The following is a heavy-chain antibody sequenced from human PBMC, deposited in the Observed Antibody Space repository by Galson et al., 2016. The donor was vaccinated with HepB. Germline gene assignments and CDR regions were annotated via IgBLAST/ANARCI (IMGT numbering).Heavy chain of an antibody. J-gene: IGHJ3*02. CDR3: ARVFYDLMTGAVGRIDI. Sequence: CTVSGASTSSHYWSWIRQPPGKGLEWIGHISYSGSTNYSPSLKSRVTISVDTSKNQFSLRLKSVTAADTAVYYCARVFYDLMTGAVGRIDIWGQGTMVTVSS. V-gene: IGHV4-59*11. CDR1: GASTSSHY. CDR2: ISYSGST. D-gene: IGHD3-9*01.